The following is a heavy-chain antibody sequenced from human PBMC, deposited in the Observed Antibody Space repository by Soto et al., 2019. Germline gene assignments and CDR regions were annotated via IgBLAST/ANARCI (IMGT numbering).Heavy chain of an antibody. CDR1: GGTFSSYA. V-gene: IGHV1-69*06. D-gene: IGHD3-22*01. CDR2: FIPIFGTA. Sequence: QVQLVQSGAEVKKPGSSVKVSCKASGGTFSSYAISWVRQAPGQGLEWMGGFIPIFGTANYAQKFQGRVTITADKSTSTAYMELSSLRSEDTAVYYCAKDYYDSSGYYRGHWFDPWGQGTLVTVSS. J-gene: IGHJ5*02. CDR3: AKDYYDSSGYYRGHWFDP.